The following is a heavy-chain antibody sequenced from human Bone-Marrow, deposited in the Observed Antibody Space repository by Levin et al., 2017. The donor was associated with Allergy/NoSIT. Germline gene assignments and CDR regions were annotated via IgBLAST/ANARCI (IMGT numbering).Heavy chain of an antibody. D-gene: IGHD5-12*01. CDR1: GFTFSSYW. J-gene: IGHJ4*02. CDR2: IKQDGSEK. CDR3: ARSQIVATELLVY. V-gene: IGHV3-7*04. Sequence: GGSLRLSCAASGFTFSSYWMSWVRQAPGKGLEWVANIKQDGSEKYYVDSVKGRFTISRDNAKNSLYLQMNSLRAEDTAVYYCARSQIVATELLVYWGQGTLVTVSS.